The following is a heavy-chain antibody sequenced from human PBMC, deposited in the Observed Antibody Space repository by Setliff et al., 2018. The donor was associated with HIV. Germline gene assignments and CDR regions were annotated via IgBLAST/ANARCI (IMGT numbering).Heavy chain of an antibody. CDR2: INPAGITM. Sequence: GGSLRLSCAGSGFTFDSHGMIWVRQAPGRGLEWLAYINPAGITMYYADSVRGRFTISRDNAQSSLYLQMNSLRAEDTAIYYCAKDVPMIRDRHPFDIWGQGTMVTVSS. CDR1: GFTFDSHG. D-gene: IGHD3-10*01. J-gene: IGHJ3*02. CDR3: AKDVPMIRDRHPFDI. V-gene: IGHV3-48*01.